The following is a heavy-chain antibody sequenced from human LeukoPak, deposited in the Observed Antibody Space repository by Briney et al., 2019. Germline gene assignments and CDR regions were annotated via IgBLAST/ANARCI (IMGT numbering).Heavy chain of an antibody. V-gene: IGHV3-9*01. CDR1: GFTFDDYA. CDR3: ARDTAPGEIGAFDI. J-gene: IGHJ3*02. CDR2: ISWNSGSI. D-gene: IGHD4-17*01. Sequence: PGGSLRLSCAASGFTFDDYAMHWVRQAPGKGLEWVSGISWNSGSIGYADSVKGRFTISRDNAKNSLYLQMNSLRAEDTAVYYCARDTAPGEIGAFDIWGQGTMVTVSS.